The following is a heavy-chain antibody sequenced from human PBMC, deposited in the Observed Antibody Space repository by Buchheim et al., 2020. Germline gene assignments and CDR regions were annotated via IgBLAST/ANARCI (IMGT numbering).Heavy chain of an antibody. J-gene: IGHJ6*02. CDR3: AREGDGYTGAPGMDV. D-gene: IGHD5-24*01. CDR1: GGSISSGSYY. CDR2: IYTSGST. Sequence: QVQLQESGPGLVKPSQTLSLTCTVSGGSISSGSYYWSWIRQPAGKGLEWIGRIYTSGSTNYNPSLKSRVTISVDTSKNQFSLKLSSVTAADTAVYYCAREGDGYTGAPGMDVWGQGTT. V-gene: IGHV4-61*02.